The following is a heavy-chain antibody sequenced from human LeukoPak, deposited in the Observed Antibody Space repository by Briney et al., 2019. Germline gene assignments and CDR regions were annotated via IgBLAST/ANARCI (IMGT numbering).Heavy chain of an antibody. D-gene: IGHD3-22*01. CDR1: GGSISSGGYY. Sequence: SQTLSLTCTVSGGSISSGGYYWSWIRQHPGKGLEWIGYIYYSGSTYYNPSLKSRVTISVDTSKNQFSLKLSSVTAADTAVYYCARQSKDSSGYYYDRPLDYWGQGTLVTVSS. J-gene: IGHJ4*02. CDR2: IYYSGST. V-gene: IGHV4-31*02. CDR3: ARQSKDSSGYYYDRPLDY.